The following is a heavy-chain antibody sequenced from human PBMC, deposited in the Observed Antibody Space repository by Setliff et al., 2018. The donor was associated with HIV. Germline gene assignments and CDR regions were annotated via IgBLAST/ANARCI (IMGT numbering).Heavy chain of an antibody. J-gene: IGHJ3*02. Sequence: PSETLSLTCTVSGGSISSGSYWGWIRQPPGKGLEWIGSIYYSGSTYYNPSLQSRVTISVDTSKNQFSLKLSSVSAADTAVYYCARASTVVTPVDAFDIWGQGTMVTVSS. CDR1: GGSISSGSY. CDR3: ARASTVVTPVDAFDI. D-gene: IGHD4-17*01. CDR2: IYYSGST. V-gene: IGHV4-38-2*02.